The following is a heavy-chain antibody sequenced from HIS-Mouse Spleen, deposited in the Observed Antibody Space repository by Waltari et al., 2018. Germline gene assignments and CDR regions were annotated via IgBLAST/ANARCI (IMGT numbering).Heavy chain of an antibody. V-gene: IGHV4-39*07. CDR1: GGSISSSSYY. CDR2: IYYSGRN. D-gene: IGHD6-13*01. J-gene: IGHJ2*01. Sequence: QLQLQESGPGLVKPSETLSLTCTVSGGSISSSSYYWGWIRQPPGKGLEWIGSIYYSGRNYYNPSLKGRVTISVDTSKNQFSLKLGSVTAADTAVYYCAREIPYSSSWYDWYFDLWGRGTLVTVSS. CDR3: AREIPYSSSWYDWYFDL.